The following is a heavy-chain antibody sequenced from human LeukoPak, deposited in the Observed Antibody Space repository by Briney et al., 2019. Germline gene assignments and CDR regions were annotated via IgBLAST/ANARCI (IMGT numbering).Heavy chain of an antibody. Sequence: PSETLSLTCGVYGGSFSAYYWNWIRQPPGKGLEWIGEANHSGGTSSNPSLKSRVTISVDTSKNQVSLKLSSVTAADTAVYYCARQRRGGFDYWGQGTLVTVSS. J-gene: IGHJ4*02. V-gene: IGHV4-34*01. CDR1: GGSFSAYY. CDR2: ANHSGGT. D-gene: IGHD3-10*01. CDR3: ARQRRGGFDY.